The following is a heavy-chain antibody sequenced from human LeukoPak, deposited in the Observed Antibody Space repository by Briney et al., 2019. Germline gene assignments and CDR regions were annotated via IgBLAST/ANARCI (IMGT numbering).Heavy chain of an antibody. D-gene: IGHD1-26*01. Sequence: PSQTLSLTCAISGDSFSSNSAAWNWIRQSPSRGPKWLGRTYYRSKWYYDYAVAVKSRISINPDTSKNQFSLQLSSVTPEDTAVYYCARDPVGGSTIFDYWGQGTLVTVSS. CDR2: TYYRSKWYY. CDR1: GDSFSSNSAA. J-gene: IGHJ4*02. V-gene: IGHV6-1*01. CDR3: ARDPVGGSTIFDY.